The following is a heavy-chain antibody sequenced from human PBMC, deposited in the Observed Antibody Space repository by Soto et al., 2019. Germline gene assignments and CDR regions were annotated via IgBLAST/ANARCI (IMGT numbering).Heavy chain of an antibody. CDR1: GFTFSSYS. J-gene: IGHJ4*02. CDR2: ISSSSSYI. CDR3: ARASTPDHDYGDYGY. D-gene: IGHD4-17*01. Sequence: GGSLRLSCAASGFTFSSYSMNWVRQAPGKGLEWVSSISSSSSYIYYADSVKGRFTISRDNAKNSLYLQMNSLRAEDTAVYYCARASTPDHDYGDYGYWGQGTLVTVSS. V-gene: IGHV3-21*01.